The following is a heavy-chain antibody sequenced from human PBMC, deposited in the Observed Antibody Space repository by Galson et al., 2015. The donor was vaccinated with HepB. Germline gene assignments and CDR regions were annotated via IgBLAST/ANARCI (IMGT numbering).Heavy chain of an antibody. J-gene: IGHJ4*02. D-gene: IGHD2-21*01. V-gene: IGHV3-11*01. CDR3: QIGHYFDS. CDR2: ISSNGKGI. CDR1: GFDFNDRY. Sequence: SLRLSCAAAGFDFNDRYMSWIRQAPGKGLGWISYISSNGKGIYYADSVKGRFTISRDNAKNLLYLQMNSVRAEDTAVYYCQIGHYFDSWGQGTLVTVSS.